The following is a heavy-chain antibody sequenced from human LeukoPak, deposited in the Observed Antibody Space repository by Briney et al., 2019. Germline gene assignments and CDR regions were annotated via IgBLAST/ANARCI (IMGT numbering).Heavy chain of an antibody. Sequence: SVKVSCKASGGTFSSYAISWVRQAPGQGLEWMGGIIPIFGTANYAQKFQGRVTITADESTSTAYMELSSLRSEDTAVYYCARDHSPLYYDSSGYYYYWSQGTLVTVSS. CDR1: GGTFSSYA. CDR2: IIPIFGTA. V-gene: IGHV1-69*13. D-gene: IGHD3-22*01. CDR3: ARDHSPLYYDSSGYYYY. J-gene: IGHJ4*02.